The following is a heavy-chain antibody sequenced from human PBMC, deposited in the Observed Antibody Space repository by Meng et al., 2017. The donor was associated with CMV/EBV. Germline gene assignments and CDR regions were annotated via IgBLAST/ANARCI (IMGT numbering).Heavy chain of an antibody. Sequence: GGSLRLSCAASGFTFSSYGMHWVRQAPGKGLEWVAFIRYDGSNKYYADSVKGRFTISRDNSKNTLYLQMNSLRAEDTAVYYCAKDGGRYCSNTSCYYFDYWGQGTLVTVSS. CDR3: AKDGGRYCSNTSCYYFDY. CDR2: IRYDGSNK. J-gene: IGHJ4*02. D-gene: IGHD2-2*01. V-gene: IGHV3-30*02. CDR1: GFTFSSYG.